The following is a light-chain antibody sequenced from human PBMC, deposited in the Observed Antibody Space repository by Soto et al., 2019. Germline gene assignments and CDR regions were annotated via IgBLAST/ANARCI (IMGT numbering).Light chain of an antibody. J-gene: IGLJ2*01. V-gene: IGLV2-14*01. CDR3: SSYTTSSSLNVL. CDR2: EVT. CDR1: SNDVGDYNY. Sequence: QSVLTQPASVSGSPGQSITISCSGTSNDVGDYNYVSWYQHYPGKAPKLIIYEVTNRPSGVSNRFSGSKSGNTASLTISGLQAEDEADYFCSSYTTSSSLNVLFGGGTKLTVL.